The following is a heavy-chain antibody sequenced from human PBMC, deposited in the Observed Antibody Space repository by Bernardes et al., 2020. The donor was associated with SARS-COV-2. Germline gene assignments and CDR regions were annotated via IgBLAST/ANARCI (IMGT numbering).Heavy chain of an antibody. V-gene: IGHV3-23*01. CDR2: ISGNGRST. CDR1: GFTFSNYA. D-gene: IGHD3-22*01. Sequence: GGSLRLSCGASGFTFSNYAMSWVRQAPGKGLEWVSAISGNGRSTYYADSVKGRFTISRDNSKDTLSLRMDNLRPQDTGVYYCTRGPNYSENTVGYSWGQGTLVTVSS. J-gene: IGHJ4*02. CDR3: TRGPNYSENTVGYS.